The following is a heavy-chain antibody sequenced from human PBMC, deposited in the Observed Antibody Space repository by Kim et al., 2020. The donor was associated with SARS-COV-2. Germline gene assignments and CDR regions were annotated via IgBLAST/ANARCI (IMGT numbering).Heavy chain of an antibody. J-gene: IGHJ6*02. CDR3: AKDRDYLYYYYGMDV. Sequence: GGSLRLSCAASGFTFSSYAMSWFRQAPGKGLEWVSAISGSGGSTYYADSVKGRFTISRDNSKNTLYLQMNSLRAEDTAVYYCAKDRDYLYYYYGMDVWGQGTTVTVSS. D-gene: IGHD3-10*01. CDR1: GFTFSSYA. V-gene: IGHV3-23*01. CDR2: ISGSGGST.